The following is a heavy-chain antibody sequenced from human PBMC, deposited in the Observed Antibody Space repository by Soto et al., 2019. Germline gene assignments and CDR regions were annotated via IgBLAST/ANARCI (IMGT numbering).Heavy chain of an antibody. CDR1: GYNFTSYG. CDR3: ARATTVETGNY. CDR2: ISAYNGNT. V-gene: IGHV1-18*01. D-gene: IGHD4-17*01. J-gene: IGHJ4*02. Sequence: QVQLVQSGAEVKKPGASVKVSCKASGYNFTSYGINWVRQAPGQGLEWMGWISAYNGNTNYAQKPPGRVTMTTDTSTSTAYMEPRSRRSDDTAVYYSARATTVETGNYWGQGTLVTVSS.